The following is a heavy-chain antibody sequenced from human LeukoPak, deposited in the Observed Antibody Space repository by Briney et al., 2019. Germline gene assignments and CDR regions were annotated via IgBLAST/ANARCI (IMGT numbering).Heavy chain of an antibody. CDR3: ARIEREYNSSWRRGDY. D-gene: IGHD6-13*01. CDR1: GVSISSSNSY. Sequence: SETLSLTCTVSGVSISSSNSYWGWIRQPPGKGLEWIGSIYYSGSTYYNPSLKSRVTISVDTSKNQFSLKLSSVTAADTAVYYCARIEREYNSSWRRGDYWGQGTLVTVSS. V-gene: IGHV4-39*01. J-gene: IGHJ4*02. CDR2: IYYSGST.